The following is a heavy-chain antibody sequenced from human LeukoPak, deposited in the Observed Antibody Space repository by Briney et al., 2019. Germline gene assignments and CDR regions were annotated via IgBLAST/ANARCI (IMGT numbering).Heavy chain of an antibody. Sequence: GGSLRLSCAASGFTLSNYWVHWVRQAPGEGLVWVSRINEPGTWPTYEDSVRGRFTISRDNSNNTLYLQMNSLRAEDTAVYYCAKGSRSSSSWLNFDYWGQGTLVTVSS. V-gene: IGHV3-74*03. CDR1: GFTLSNYW. CDR2: INEPGTWP. D-gene: IGHD6-13*01. CDR3: AKGSRSSSSWLNFDY. J-gene: IGHJ4*02.